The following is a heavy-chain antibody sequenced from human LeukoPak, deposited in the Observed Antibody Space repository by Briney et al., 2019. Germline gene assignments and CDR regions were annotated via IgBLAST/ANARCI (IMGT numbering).Heavy chain of an antibody. CDR2: ISSSSSYI. D-gene: IGHD3-22*01. J-gene: IGHJ2*01. V-gene: IGHV3-21*01. CDR1: GFTFSSYS. CDR3: ARATYYYDSSGYKPSYWYFDL. Sequence: KTGGSLRLSCAASGFTFSSYSMNWVRQAPGKGLEWVSSISSSSSYIYYADSVKGRFTISRDNAKNSLYLQMNSLRAEHTAVYYCARATYYYDSSGYKPSYWYFDLWGRGTLVTVSS.